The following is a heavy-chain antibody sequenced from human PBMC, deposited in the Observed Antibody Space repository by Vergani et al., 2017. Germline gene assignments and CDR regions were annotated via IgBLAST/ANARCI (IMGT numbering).Heavy chain of an antibody. V-gene: IGHV1-8*03. D-gene: IGHD2-2*01. Sequence: QVQLVQSGAEVKKPGASVKVSCKASGYTFTSYDINWVRQATGQGLEWMGWMNPNSGNTGYAQKFQGRVTITRNTYISTAYMELSSLRSEDTAVYYCAREDCSSTSCHYYFDYWGQGTLVTVSS. CDR2: MNPNSGNT. CDR3: AREDCSSTSCHYYFDY. J-gene: IGHJ4*02. CDR1: GYTFTSYD.